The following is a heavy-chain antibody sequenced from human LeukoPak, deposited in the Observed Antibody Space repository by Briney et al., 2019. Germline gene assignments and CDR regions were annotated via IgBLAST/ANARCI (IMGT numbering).Heavy chain of an antibody. CDR2: LSHDGNNE. Sequence: GSLRLSCAASGFTFSSYAMSWVRQAPGKGLEWVAALSHDGNNEFYADSVKGRFTISRDNSKNTLYLQMNSLRAGDTAAFYCAKDNYYGSSAVIDYWGQGTLVTVSS. D-gene: IGHD3-22*01. V-gene: IGHV3-30*18. J-gene: IGHJ4*02. CDR1: GFTFSSYA. CDR3: AKDNYYGSSAVIDY.